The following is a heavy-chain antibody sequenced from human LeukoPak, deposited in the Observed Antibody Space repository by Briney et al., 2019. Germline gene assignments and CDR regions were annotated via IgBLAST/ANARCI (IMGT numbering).Heavy chain of an antibody. CDR3: ANWIGSSSRDY. CDR2: INSNGDEI. V-gene: IGHV3-23*01. J-gene: IGHJ4*02. CDR1: GFTVSSNY. Sequence: GGSLRLSCAVSGFTVSSNYMSWVRQAPGKGLEWVSGINSNGDEIYYADSVRGRFTISRDNSNNALYLQMDSLRAEDTAVYYCANWIGSSSRDYWGQGTLVTVSS. D-gene: IGHD6-6*01.